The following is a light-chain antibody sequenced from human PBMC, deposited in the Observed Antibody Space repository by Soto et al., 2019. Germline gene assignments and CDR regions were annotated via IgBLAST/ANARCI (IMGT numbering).Light chain of an antibody. V-gene: IGKV3-15*01. CDR1: QSVTSRY. CDR3: QQYYNWPRT. J-gene: IGKJ5*01. CDR2: GAS. Sequence: EIMLTQSPGTLSLSLGERATLSCRASQSVTSRYLAWYQQNPGQAPRLLFYGASTRATGLPARFSGTGSGTEFTLTINSLQAEDSAVYYCQQYYNWPRTFGQGTLLEV.